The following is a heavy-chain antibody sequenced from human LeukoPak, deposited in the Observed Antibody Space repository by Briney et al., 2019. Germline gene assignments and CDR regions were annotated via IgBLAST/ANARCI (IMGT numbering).Heavy chain of an antibody. J-gene: IGHJ3*02. D-gene: IGHD6-19*01. CDR3: ARLRWHSSGWAAFDI. Sequence: TLSLTCTVSGGSISSGSYYWSWIRQPAGKGLEWIWRIYTSGRTNYNPSLNSHVTISVDTSKNQFSLKLSSVTAADTAVYYCARLRWHSSGWAAFDIWGQGTMVTVSS. V-gene: IGHV4-61*02. CDR2: IYTSGRT. CDR1: GGSISSGSYY.